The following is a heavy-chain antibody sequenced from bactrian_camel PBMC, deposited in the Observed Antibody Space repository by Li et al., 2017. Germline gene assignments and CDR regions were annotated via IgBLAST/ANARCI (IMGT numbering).Heavy chain of an antibody. CDR2: NIDGYGRS. V-gene: IGHV3S44*01. CDR3: AADRNIRTWDLRCPRWPLSAADFGY. CDR1: NYTVSRNC. D-gene: IGHD7*01. Sequence: VQLVESGGGSVQAGGSLRLSCAPSNYTVSRNCMGWFRQAPGKEREWVANIDGYGRSSYADSVKGRFTISIDNVKETLDLQMNSLKPEDTAMYYCAADRNIRTWDLRCPRWPLSAADFGYWGQGTQVTVS. J-gene: IGHJ6*01.